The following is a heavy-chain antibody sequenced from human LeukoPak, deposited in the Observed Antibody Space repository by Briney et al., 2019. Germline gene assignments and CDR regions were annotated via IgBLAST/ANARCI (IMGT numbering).Heavy chain of an antibody. J-gene: IGHJ4*02. V-gene: IGHV4-34*01. CDR1: GGSFSGYY. CDR3: ARHSYGSGSLVAPFSY. CDR2: INHSGST. D-gene: IGHD3-10*01. Sequence: PSETLPLTCAVYGGSFSGYYWSWIRQPPGKGLEWIGEINHSGSTNYNPSLKSRVTISVDTSKNQFSLKLSSVTAADTAVYYCARHSYGSGSLVAPFSYWGQGTLVTVSS.